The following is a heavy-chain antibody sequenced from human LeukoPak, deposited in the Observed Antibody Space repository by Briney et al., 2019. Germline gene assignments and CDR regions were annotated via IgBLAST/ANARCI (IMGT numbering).Heavy chain of an antibody. CDR3: AKYRVTRFGPQSIDY. V-gene: IGHV3-23*01. CDR1: GFSFSSYA. Sequence: RGSLRLSCAASGFSFSSYAMSWVRQAPGEGMEWVSAIRGSGGSTNYADSVKGRFTPSRATSKKTLYLQINSLRAEETAVYILAKYRVTRFGPQSIDYWGQGTLVTVSS. CDR2: IRGSGGST. J-gene: IGHJ4*02. D-gene: IGHD3-10*01.